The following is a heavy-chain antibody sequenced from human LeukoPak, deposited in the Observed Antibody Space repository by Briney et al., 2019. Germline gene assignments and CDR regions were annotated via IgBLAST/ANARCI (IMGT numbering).Heavy chain of an antibody. CDR3: ARGYYGDYATTDFDY. CDR1: GGTFSSYA. J-gene: IGHJ4*02. V-gene: IGHV1-69*13. Sequence: ASVKVSCKASGGTFSSYAFSWVRQAPGQGLEWMGGIIPIFGTANYAQKFQGRVTITADESTSTAYMELSSLRSEDTAVYYCARGYYGDYATTDFDYWGQGTLVTVSS. CDR2: IIPIFGTA. D-gene: IGHD4-17*01.